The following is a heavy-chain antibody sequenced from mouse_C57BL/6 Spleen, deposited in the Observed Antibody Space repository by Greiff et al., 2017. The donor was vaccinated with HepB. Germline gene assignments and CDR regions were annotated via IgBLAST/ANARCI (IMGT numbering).Heavy chain of an antibody. V-gene: IGHV5-16*01. D-gene: IGHD1-1*01. J-gene: IGHJ4*01. Sequence: EVQRVESEGGLVQPGRSMKLSCTASGFTFSDYYMAWVRQVPEKGLEWVANINYDGSSTYYLDSLKSRFIISRDNAKNILYLQMSSLKSEDTATYYCARVLPYYYAMDYWGQGTSVTVSS. CDR2: INYDGSST. CDR1: GFTFSDYY. CDR3: ARVLPYYYAMDY.